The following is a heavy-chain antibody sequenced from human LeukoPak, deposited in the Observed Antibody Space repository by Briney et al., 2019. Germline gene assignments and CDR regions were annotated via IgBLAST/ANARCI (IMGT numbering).Heavy chain of an antibody. CDR2: ISGNNGNT. D-gene: IGHD6-13*01. Sequence: GASVKVSCKASGYTFTGYYMHWVRQAPGQGLEWMTWISGNNGNTDFAKNFQGRVTMTTDTSTTTVYMELRSLKSDDTAVYFCARGGRDSSSWFFDYWGQGTLVTVSS. CDR1: GYTFTGYY. J-gene: IGHJ4*02. V-gene: IGHV1-18*04. CDR3: ARGGRDSSSWFFDY.